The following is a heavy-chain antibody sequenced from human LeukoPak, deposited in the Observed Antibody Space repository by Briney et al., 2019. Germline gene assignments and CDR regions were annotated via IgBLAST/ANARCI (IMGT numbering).Heavy chain of an antibody. CDR2: IIPIFGTA. CDR3: ARSPLAYCGGDCSYPYYYYYYMHV. J-gene: IGHJ6*03. Sequence: SVKVSCKASGGTFSSYAISWVRQAPEQGGEWMGGIIPIFGTANFAQKFRDTATITADKFTRIAYMELSSLRSEDTAVYYCARSPLAYCGGDCSYPYYYYYYMHVWGKGTTVTVSS. V-gene: IGHV1-69*06. CDR1: GGTFSSYA. D-gene: IGHD2-21*02.